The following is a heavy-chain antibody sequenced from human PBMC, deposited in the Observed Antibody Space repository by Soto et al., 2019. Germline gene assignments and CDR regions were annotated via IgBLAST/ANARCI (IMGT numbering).Heavy chain of an antibody. CDR3: AHRLGSSYGMDV. CDR2: IYWDDSK. J-gene: IGHJ6*02. CDR1: GFSLSTRDVG. V-gene: IGHV2-5*02. D-gene: IGHD6-19*01. Sequence: SGPTLVNPTQTLTLTCTFSGFSLSTRDVGVGWIRQPPGKALEWLAVIYWDDSKTYRPSLESRLTITKDTSRNQVVLTMTNMDPVDTATYYCAHRLGSSYGMDVWGQGTTVTVSS.